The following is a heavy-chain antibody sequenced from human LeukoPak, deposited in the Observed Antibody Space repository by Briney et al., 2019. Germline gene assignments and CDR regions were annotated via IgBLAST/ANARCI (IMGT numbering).Heavy chain of an antibody. D-gene: IGHD6-13*01. V-gene: IGHV3-23*01. CDR3: AKTGIAAAGIPESFDY. J-gene: IGHJ4*02. Sequence: GGSLRLSCAASGFTFSTYAMSWVRQAPGKGLEWVSAISGSGGSTNYADSVKGRVTVSRDNAKNSLYLQMNSLRAEDTALYYCAKTGIAAAGIPESFDYWGQGTLVTVSS. CDR1: GFTFSTYA. CDR2: ISGSGGST.